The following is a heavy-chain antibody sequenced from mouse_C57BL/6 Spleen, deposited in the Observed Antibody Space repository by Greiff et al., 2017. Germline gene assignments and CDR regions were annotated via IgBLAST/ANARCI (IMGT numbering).Heavy chain of an antibody. D-gene: IGHD1-1*02. CDR1: GYTFTSYW. J-gene: IGHJ4*01. CDR2: IYPSDSET. Sequence: QVQLQQPGAELVRPGSSVKLSCKASGYTFTSYWMDWVKQRPGQGLEWIGNIYPSDSETHYNQKFKDKATLTVDKSSSPASMQLSSLTSEDSAVYYCARGEGGYYAMDYWGQGTSGTVSS. CDR3: ARGEGGYYAMDY. V-gene: IGHV1-61*01.